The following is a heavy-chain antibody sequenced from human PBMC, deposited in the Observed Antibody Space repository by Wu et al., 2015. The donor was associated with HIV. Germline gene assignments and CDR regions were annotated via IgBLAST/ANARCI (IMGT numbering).Heavy chain of an antibody. CDR3: ARDFYDSSGYYPHDAFDI. Sequence: QVQLVQSGAEVKKPGASVKVSCKASGYTFTGYYMHWVRQAPGQGLEWMGWINPNSGGTNYAQKFQGRVTMTRDTSISTAYMELSRLRSDDTAVYYCARDFYDSSGYYPHDAFDIWGQGTMVTVSS. CDR2: INPNSGGT. J-gene: IGHJ3*02. CDR1: GYTFTGYY. D-gene: IGHD3-22*01. V-gene: IGHV1-2*02.